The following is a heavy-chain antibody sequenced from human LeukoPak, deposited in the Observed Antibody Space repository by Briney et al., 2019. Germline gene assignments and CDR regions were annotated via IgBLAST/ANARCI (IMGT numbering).Heavy chain of an antibody. CDR3: ARDGYYDSSDLDY. Sequence: SETLSLTCTVSGGSISSSSYYWGWIRQPPGKGLEWIGSIYYSGSTYYNPSLKSRVTISVDTSKNQFSLKLSSVTAADTAVYYCARDGYYDSSDLDYWGQGTLVTVSS. J-gene: IGHJ4*02. CDR2: IYYSGST. D-gene: IGHD3-22*01. V-gene: IGHV4-39*07. CDR1: GGSISSSSYY.